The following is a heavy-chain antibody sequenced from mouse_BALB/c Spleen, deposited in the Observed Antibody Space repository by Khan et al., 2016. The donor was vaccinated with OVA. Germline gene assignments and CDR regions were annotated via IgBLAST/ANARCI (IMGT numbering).Heavy chain of an antibody. CDR1: GYTFTDYI. CDR3: ARDYGRSFWFAY. Sequence: VQLQQSGPELVKPGASVKMSCKASGYTFTDYIIHWVKQKPGQGLEWIGYINPYNDGTKYNEKFKGKATLTSDKSSSTVHMELSGLTSEDSAVYYCARDYGRSFWFAYWCQGTLVTVSA. J-gene: IGHJ3*01. CDR2: INPYNDGT. V-gene: IGHV1S136*01. D-gene: IGHD1-1*01.